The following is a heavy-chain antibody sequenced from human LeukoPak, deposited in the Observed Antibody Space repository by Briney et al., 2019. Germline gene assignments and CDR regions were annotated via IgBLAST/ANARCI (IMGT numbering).Heavy chain of an antibody. CDR1: GGSISSYY. D-gene: IGHD2-2*01. V-gene: IGHV4-59*08. CDR2: IYYSGST. Sequence: PPETLSLTCTVSGGSISSYYWSWIRQPPGKGLEWIGYIYYSGSTNYNPSLKSRVTISVDTSKNQFSLKLSSVTAADTAVYYCARLVGYCSSTSCLDAFDIWGQGTMVTVSS. J-gene: IGHJ3*02. CDR3: ARLVGYCSSTSCLDAFDI.